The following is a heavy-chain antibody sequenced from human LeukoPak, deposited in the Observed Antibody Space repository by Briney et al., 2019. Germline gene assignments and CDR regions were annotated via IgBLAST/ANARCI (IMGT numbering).Heavy chain of an antibody. Sequence: PSETLSLTCTVSGGSISSYYWSWIRQPAGKGLEWIGRIYTSGSTNYNPSLKSRVTMSVDTSKNQFSLKLSSVTAADTAEYYCASNDFWSGYYYFDYWGQGTLVTVSS. V-gene: IGHV4-4*07. J-gene: IGHJ4*02. CDR2: IYTSGST. CDR1: GGSISSYY. D-gene: IGHD3-3*01. CDR3: ASNDFWSGYYYFDY.